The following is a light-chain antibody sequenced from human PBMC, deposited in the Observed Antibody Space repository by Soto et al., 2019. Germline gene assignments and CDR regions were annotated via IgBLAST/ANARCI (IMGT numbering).Light chain of an antibody. CDR1: QSVSSN. V-gene: IGKV3D-15*01. Sequence: IVMTQSPATLSVSPGERATLSCRASQSVSSNLAWYQQKPGQAPRLLIYGASIRATGIPARFSGSGSGTEFTLTISSLQAEDFAVYYCQQYNNWPPRTFGPGTKVDIK. CDR2: GAS. CDR3: QQYNNWPPRT. J-gene: IGKJ3*01.